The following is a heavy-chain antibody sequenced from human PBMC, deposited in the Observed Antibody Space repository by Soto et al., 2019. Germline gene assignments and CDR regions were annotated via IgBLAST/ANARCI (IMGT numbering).Heavy chain of an antibody. CDR3: ARQDCSSTSCYFGWFDP. J-gene: IGHJ5*02. CDR1: GGSISGYY. CDR2: IYYSGTT. Sequence: SETLSLTCTVSGGSISGYYWSWIRQPPGKGLEWIGYIYYSGTTSYNPSLNSRVTMSVDTSKNQFSLKLSSVTAADTAVYYCARQDCSSTSCYFGWFDPWGQGTLVTVPQ. V-gene: IGHV4-59*08. D-gene: IGHD2-2*01.